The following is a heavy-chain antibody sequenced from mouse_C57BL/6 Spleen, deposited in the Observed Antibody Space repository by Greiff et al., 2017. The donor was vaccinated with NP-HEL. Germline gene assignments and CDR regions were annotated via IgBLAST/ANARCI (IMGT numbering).Heavy chain of an antibody. CDR3: ARIDDGYYGFAY. Sequence: QVQLQQPGAELVRPGSSVKLSCKASGYTFTSYWMDWVKQRPGQGLEWIGNIYPSDSETHYNQKFKDKATLTVDKSSSTAYMQLSSLTSEDSAVYYCARIDDGYYGFAYWGQGTLVTVSA. D-gene: IGHD2-3*01. CDR1: GYTFTSYW. J-gene: IGHJ3*01. V-gene: IGHV1-61*01. CDR2: IYPSDSET.